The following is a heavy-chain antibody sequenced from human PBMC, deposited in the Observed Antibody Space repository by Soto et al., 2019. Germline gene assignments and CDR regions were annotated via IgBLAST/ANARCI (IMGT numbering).Heavy chain of an antibody. D-gene: IGHD6-19*01. CDR2: IIPIFGTA. Sequence: ASVKVSCKASGGTFSGYAISWVRQAPGQGLEWMGGIIPIFGTANYAQKFQGRVTITADESTSTAYMELSSLRSEDTAVYYCASSGYSSGWPYYYYYGMDVWGQGTTVTV. J-gene: IGHJ6*02. CDR3: ASSGYSSGWPYYYYYGMDV. V-gene: IGHV1-69*13. CDR1: GGTFSGYA.